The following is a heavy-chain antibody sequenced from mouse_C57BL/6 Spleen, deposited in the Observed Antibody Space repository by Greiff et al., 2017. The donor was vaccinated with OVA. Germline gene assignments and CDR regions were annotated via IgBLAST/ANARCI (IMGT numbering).Heavy chain of an antibody. D-gene: IGHD2-1*01. CDR3: ARRGGNYVYAMDY. V-gene: IGHV1-52*01. CDR1: GYTFTSYW. Sequence: QVHVKQPGAELVRPGSSAKLSCKASGYTFTSYWMHWVKQRPIQGLEWIGNIDPSDSETHYNQKFKDKATLTVDKSSSTAYMQLSSLTSEDSAVYYCARRGGNYVYAMDYWGQGTSVTVSS. CDR2: IDPSDSET. J-gene: IGHJ4*01.